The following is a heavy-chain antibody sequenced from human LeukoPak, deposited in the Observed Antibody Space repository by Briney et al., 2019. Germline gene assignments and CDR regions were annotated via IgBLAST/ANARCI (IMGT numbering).Heavy chain of an antibody. CDR3: ARDPDFCSDDTCIDYAMDV. D-gene: IGHD3-3*01. V-gene: IGHV3-21*01. CDR2: IGSSGTFI. CDR1: GFTFSSYC. Sequence: GASLKVSCAASGFTFSSYCMSWVRQAPGKGLEWVSSIGSSGTFIYYADSVKGRFTISRDNAKNSLYLQMNSLRAEDTAVYYCARDPDFCSDDTCIDYAMDVWGQGTTVTVSS. J-gene: IGHJ6*02.